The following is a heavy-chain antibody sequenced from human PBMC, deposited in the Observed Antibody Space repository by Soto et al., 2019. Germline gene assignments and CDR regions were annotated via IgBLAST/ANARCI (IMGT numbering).Heavy chain of an antibody. CDR1: GYTFTSYG. CDR3: ARDTYDYVWGSYRIDY. D-gene: IGHD3-16*02. V-gene: IGHV1-18*01. Sequence: AASVKVSCKASGYTFTSYGISWVRQAPGQGLEWMGWISAYNGNTNYAQKLQGRVTMTTDTSTSTAYMELRSLRSDDTDVYYCARDTYDYVWGSYRIDYWGQGTLVTVSS. J-gene: IGHJ4*02. CDR2: ISAYNGNT.